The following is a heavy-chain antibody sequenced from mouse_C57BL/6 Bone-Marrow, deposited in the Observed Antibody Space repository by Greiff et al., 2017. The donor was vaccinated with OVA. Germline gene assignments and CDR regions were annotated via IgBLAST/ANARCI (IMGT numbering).Heavy chain of an antibody. CDR2: IYPRSGNT. D-gene: IGHD4-1*01. Sequence: QVQLQQSGAELARPGASVKLSCKASGYTFPSYGISWVKQRTGQGLEWIGEIYPRSGNTYYNEKFKGKATLTADKSSSTAYMALRSLTSEDSAVYFCARELGRSAMDYWGQGTSVTVSS. CDR3: ARELGRSAMDY. CDR1: GYTFPSYG. V-gene: IGHV1-81*01. J-gene: IGHJ4*01.